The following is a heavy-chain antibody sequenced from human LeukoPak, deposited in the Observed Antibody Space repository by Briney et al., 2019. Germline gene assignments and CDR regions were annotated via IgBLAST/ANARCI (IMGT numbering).Heavy chain of an antibody. V-gene: IGHV3-7*01. CDR1: GFTFSRSW. Sequence: GGSLRLSCATSGFTFSRSWMTWVRQAPGKGLEWVANINEDESQKYYVDSLRGRFTISRDNAKNSLYLQMNSLRAEDTAVYYCARDQDGGKYYYESSGYSHWGQGILVTVSS. D-gene: IGHD3-22*01. CDR3: ARDQDGGKYYYESSGYSH. CDR2: INEDESQK. J-gene: IGHJ4*02.